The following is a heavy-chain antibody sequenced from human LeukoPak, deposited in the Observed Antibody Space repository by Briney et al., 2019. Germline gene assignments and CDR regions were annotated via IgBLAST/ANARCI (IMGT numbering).Heavy chain of an antibody. CDR3: TRDYSSSWYDY. CDR1: GFTFGDYA. J-gene: IGHJ4*02. Sequence: SLRLSCTASGFTFGDYAMSWVRQAPGKGLEWVGFIRSKAYGGTTEYAASVKGRFTISRDDSKSIAYLQMNSLKTEDTAVYYCTRDYSSSWYDYWGQGTLVTVSS. D-gene: IGHD6-13*01. V-gene: IGHV3-49*04. CDR2: IRSKAYGGTT.